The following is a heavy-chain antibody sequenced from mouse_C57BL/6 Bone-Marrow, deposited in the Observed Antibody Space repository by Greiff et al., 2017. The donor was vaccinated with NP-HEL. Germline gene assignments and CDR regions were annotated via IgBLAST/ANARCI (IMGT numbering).Heavy chain of an antibody. V-gene: IGHV3-8*01. D-gene: IGHD1-1*01. CDR3: ARDGNGSYGYFDV. J-gene: IGHJ1*03. Sequence: EVKLMESGPGLAKPSQTLSLTCSVSGYSITSDYWNWIRKFPGNKLEYMGYISSSGSTSYNPSLKSRISIIRDTSKNQYYLQLKSVTTEDTATDDCARDGNGSYGYFDVWGTGTTVTVSS. CDR2: ISSSGST. CDR1: GYSITSDY.